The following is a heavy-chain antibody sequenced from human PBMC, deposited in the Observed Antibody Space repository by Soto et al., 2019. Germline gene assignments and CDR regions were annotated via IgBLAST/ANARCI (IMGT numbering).Heavy chain of an antibody. D-gene: IGHD2-2*02. CDR1: SDSVSAGSYY. CDR2: IYYTGTT. V-gene: IGHV4-61*01. J-gene: IGHJ5*02. Sequence: VQLQESGPGVVKPSETMSLTCTVSSDSVSAGSYYWSWIRQPPGKGLEWIGFIYYTGTTRYNPSLQSLVLMSVDTSNNQLSLNLNSVTAADTAVYYCARVGSPDTCVDPLGQGTLVTVSS. CDR3: ARVGSPDTCVDP.